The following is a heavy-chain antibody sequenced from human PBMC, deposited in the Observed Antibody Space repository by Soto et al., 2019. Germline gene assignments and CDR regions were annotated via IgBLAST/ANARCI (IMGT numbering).Heavy chain of an antibody. V-gene: IGHV1-46*01. CDR1: GYTFTSYY. Sequence: ASVKVSCKASGYTFTSYYMHWVRQAPGQGLEWMGIINPSGGSTSYAQKFQGRVTMTRDTSTSTVYMELSSLRSEDTAVYYCASSEGRSVVAATGFDYWGQGTLLTVSS. CDR3: ASSEGRSVVAATGFDY. CDR2: INPSGGST. J-gene: IGHJ4*02. D-gene: IGHD2-15*01.